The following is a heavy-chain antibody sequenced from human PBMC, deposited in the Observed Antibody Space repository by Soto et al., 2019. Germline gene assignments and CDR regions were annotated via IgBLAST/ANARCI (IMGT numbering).Heavy chain of an antibody. J-gene: IGHJ3*02. V-gene: IGHV3-30-3*01. CDR2: ISPNGNNA. Sequence: QVQLVESGGDVVQPGRSLRLSCAASGSTFSSYDIHWVRQAPGKGPEWVAHISPNGNNAFYADSVKGRFTISRDTARNTVYLQVNSLRPEDTAVFHCVRGPSHGAFDIWGQGTLVTVSS. CDR1: GSTFSSYD. CDR3: VRGPSHGAFDI.